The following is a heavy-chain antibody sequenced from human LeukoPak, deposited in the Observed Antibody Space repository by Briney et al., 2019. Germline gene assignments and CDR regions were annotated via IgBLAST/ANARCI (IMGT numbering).Heavy chain of an antibody. Sequence: ASVKVSCTASDYPFTSYGFSWVRQAPGQGLEWMGWISAYNGNTNYAQTVQGRVTMSTDTSTSTVYMELRSLRSDDTAMYYCARDGTPGTTFRFDPWGQGTLVTVSS. CDR2: ISAYNGNT. CDR3: ARDGTPGTTFRFDP. J-gene: IGHJ5*02. V-gene: IGHV1-18*01. D-gene: IGHD1-1*01. CDR1: DYPFTSYG.